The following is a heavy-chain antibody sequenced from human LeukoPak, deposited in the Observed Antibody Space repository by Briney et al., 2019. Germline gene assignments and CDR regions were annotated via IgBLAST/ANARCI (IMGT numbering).Heavy chain of an antibody. J-gene: IGHJ6*02. D-gene: IGHD6-13*01. CDR3: ARKGDSGSSERDYYYGMDV. CDR1: GYTFTSYG. Sequence: GSVKVSCKASGYTFTSYGISWVRQAPGQGLEWVGWISAYNGNTNYAQKLQGRVTMTTDTSTSTAYMELRSLRSDDTAVYYCARKGDSGSSERDYYYGMDVWGQGTTVTVSS. CDR2: ISAYNGNT. V-gene: IGHV1-18*01.